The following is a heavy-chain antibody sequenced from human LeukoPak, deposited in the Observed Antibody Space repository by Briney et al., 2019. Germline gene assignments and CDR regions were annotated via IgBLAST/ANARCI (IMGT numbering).Heavy chain of an antibody. CDR2: ISGTGAFT. Sequence: GGSLRLSCAASGFTFTKYAMTWVHQAPGEGLEWVSTISGTGAFTFYADSVKGRFTISRDNSKNTLYLQMNSLRADDTAMYYCAGAPTGTSRFDYWGQGTLVTVSS. CDR1: GFTFTKYA. D-gene: IGHD3-10*01. J-gene: IGHJ4*02. V-gene: IGHV3-23*01. CDR3: AGAPTGTSRFDY.